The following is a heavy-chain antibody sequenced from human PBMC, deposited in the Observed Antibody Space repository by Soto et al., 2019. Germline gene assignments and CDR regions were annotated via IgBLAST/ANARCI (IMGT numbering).Heavy chain of an antibody. Sequence: QVQLVQSGAEVKKPGASVKVSCKASGYTFTSYAMHWVRQAPGQRLEWMGWINAGNGNTKYSQKFQGRVTITRDTSASTGYMELSSLRSEDTAVYYCAQSVYDYIWGSYRGDYYYYCLDVWGKGTTVTVSS. D-gene: IGHD3-16*02. J-gene: IGHJ6*03. CDR2: INAGNGNT. V-gene: IGHV1-3*01. CDR1: GYTFTSYA. CDR3: AQSVYDYIWGSYRGDYYYYCLDV.